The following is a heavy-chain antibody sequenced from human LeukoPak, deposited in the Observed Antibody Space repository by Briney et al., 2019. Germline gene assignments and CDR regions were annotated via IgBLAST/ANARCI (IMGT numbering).Heavy chain of an antibody. Sequence: SETLSLTCTVSGGSISSYYWSWIRQPPGKGLEWIGYIYYSGSTNYNPSLKSRVTISVDTSKNQFSLRLSSVTVADTAVYYCASIIYDDYEIDYWGQGTLVTVSS. V-gene: IGHV4-59*08. CDR3: ASIIYDDYEIDY. J-gene: IGHJ4*02. CDR1: GGSISSYY. D-gene: IGHD4-17*01. CDR2: IYYSGST.